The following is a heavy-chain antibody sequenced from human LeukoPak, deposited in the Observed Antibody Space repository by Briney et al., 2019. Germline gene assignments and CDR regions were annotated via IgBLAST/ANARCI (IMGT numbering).Heavy chain of an antibody. CDR1: GGSISSYY. CDR3: ARHESPGYCSGGSCPIGAYYFDY. D-gene: IGHD2-15*01. Sequence: SETLSLTCTVSGGSISSYYWSWIRQPAGKGLEWIGRIYTSGSTNYNPSLKSRVTMSVDTSKNQFSLKLSSVTAADTAVYYCARHESPGYCSGGSCPIGAYYFDYWGQGTLVTVSS. J-gene: IGHJ4*02. CDR2: IYTSGST. V-gene: IGHV4-4*07.